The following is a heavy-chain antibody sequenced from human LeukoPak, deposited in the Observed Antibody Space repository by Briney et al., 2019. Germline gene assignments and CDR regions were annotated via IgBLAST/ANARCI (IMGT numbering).Heavy chain of an antibody. CDR1: GYIFTDHY. CDR3: ATDAEYRIAARKLDY. V-gene: IGHV1-69-2*01. J-gene: IGHJ4*02. CDR2: FGPEGGDT. D-gene: IGHD6-6*01. Sequence: ASVKLSCKTSGYIFTDHYMHWVRQAPGKGLEWMGRFGPEGGDTLYAEKFQGRVTITADTSTATSYMEVSSLTSEDTAVYYCATDAEYRIAARKLDYWGQGTLVTVSA.